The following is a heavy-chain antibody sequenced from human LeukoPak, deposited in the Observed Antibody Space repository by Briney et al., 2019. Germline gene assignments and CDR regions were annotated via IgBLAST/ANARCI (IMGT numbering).Heavy chain of an antibody. J-gene: IGHJ4*02. CDR3: ARSYYDILTGYYSLDY. CDR2: IDWDDDK. V-gene: IGHV2-70*11. CDR1: GFSLSTSGMC. Sequence: ESGPTLVNPTQTLTLTCTFSGFSLSTSGMCVSWIRQPPGKALEWLARIDWDDDKYYSTSLKTRLTISKDTSKNQVVLTMTNMDPVDTATYYCARSYYDILTGYYSLDYWGQGTLVTVSS. D-gene: IGHD3-9*01.